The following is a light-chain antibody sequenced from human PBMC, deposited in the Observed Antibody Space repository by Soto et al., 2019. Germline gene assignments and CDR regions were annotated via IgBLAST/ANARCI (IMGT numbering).Light chain of an antibody. V-gene: IGLV2-8*01. J-gene: IGLJ2*01. Sequence: QPALTQPPSASGSPGQSVTISCTGTSSDVGGYNYVSWYQQHPGKAPKLMIYEVSKRPSGVPDRFSGSKSGNTASLTVSGLQAEDEADYYCSSYAGSNNFERVFGGGTKLTVL. CDR1: SSDVGGYNY. CDR3: SSYAGSNNFERV. CDR2: EVS.